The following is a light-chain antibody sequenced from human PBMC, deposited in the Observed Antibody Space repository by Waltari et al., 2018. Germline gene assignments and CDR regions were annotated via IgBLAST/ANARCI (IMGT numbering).Light chain of an antibody. CDR3: ALYMGSGIWV. Sequence: QTVVTQEPSLSVSPGGTVTRTCALTSGSVSTTSYATWDQHTPGQPPRTLVYKGSSRSSGVPDRFSGSIFGNKAALTITGAQADDECNYYCALYMGSGIWVFGGGTKLTVL. CDR1: SGSVSTTSY. V-gene: IGLV8-61*01. CDR2: KGS. J-gene: IGLJ3*02.